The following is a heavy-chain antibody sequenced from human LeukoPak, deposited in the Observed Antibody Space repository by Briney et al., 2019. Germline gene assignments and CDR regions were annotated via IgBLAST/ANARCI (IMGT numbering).Heavy chain of an antibody. D-gene: IGHD4-11*01. Sequence: GASVKDSCQASGGTFSSYHLSGVRPAPGKGLAWMGRSHPMIAITHYTQKSQDRVTVTADISTNTAYMELTSLKSEDTALYYCATDAGVGNYPLDSWGQGTLVTVSS. J-gene: IGHJ4*02. V-gene: IGHV1-69*10. CDR1: GGTFSSYH. CDR2: SHPMIAIT. CDR3: ATDAGVGNYPLDS.